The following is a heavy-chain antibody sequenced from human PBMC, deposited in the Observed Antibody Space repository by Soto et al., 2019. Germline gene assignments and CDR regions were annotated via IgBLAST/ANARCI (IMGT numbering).Heavy chain of an antibody. D-gene: IGHD3-22*01. CDR2: IKSKTDGGTT. J-gene: IGHJ4*02. CDR1: GFTFSNAW. V-gene: IGHV3-15*07. CDR3: TTGQDLYDSSGYYYADY. Sequence: EVQLVESGGGLVKPGGSLRLSCAASGFTFSNAWMNWVRQAPGKGLEWVGRIKSKTDGGTTDYAAPVKGRFTISRDDSNNTLYLQMNSLKTEDTAVYYCTTGQDLYDSSGYYYADYWGQGTLVTVSS.